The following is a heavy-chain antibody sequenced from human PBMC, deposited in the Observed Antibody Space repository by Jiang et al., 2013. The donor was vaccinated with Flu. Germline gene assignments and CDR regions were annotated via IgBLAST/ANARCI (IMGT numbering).Heavy chain of an antibody. D-gene: IGHD6-13*01. CDR2: IIPIFGTA. CDR1: GGTFSSYA. CDR3: ARGSRYSSSWYIGVY. V-gene: IGHV1-69*01. Sequence: GAEVKKPGSSVKVSCKASGGTFSSYAISWVRQAPGQGLEWMGGIIPIFGTANYAQKFQGRVTITADESTSTAYMELRSLRSDDTAVYYCARGSRYSSSWYIGVYWGQGTLVTVSS. J-gene: IGHJ4*02.